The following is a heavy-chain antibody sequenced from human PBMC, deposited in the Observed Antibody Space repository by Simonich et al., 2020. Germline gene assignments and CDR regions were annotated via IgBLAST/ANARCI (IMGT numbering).Heavy chain of an antibody. V-gene: IGHV3-33*01. CDR1: GFTFSSYG. CDR2: RWYEGNNK. J-gene: IGHJ6*04. Sequence: QVQLVESGGGVVQPGRSLRLSCAASGFTFSSYGMHWVRQAPGTGRGGVACRWYEGNNKYYADAVNGRFTISRDNSKNTLDLQMNSLRAEDTAVYYCARDRCTNGGCLDVWGKGTTVTVSS. D-gene: IGHD2-8*01. CDR3: ARDRCTNGGCLDV.